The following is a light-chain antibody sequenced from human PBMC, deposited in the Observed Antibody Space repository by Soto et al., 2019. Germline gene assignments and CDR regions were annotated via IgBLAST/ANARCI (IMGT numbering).Light chain of an antibody. CDR3: SSYTTSSTWV. V-gene: IGLV2-14*01. CDR1: SXDVSRYNY. CDR2: AVT. Sequence: QSVLTQPASVSGXXXXTXXXXXTGTSXDVSRYNYVSWYQQHPGKAPKLMIYAVTNRPSGVSNRFSGSKSGSTASLTISGLQAEDEADYYCSSYTTSSTWVFGGGTKLTVL. J-gene: IGLJ3*02.